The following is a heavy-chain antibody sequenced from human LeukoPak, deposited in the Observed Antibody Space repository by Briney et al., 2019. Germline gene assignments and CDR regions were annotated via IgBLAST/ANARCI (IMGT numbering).Heavy chain of an antibody. J-gene: IGHJ6*02. D-gene: IGHD6-6*01. V-gene: IGHV3-11*05. CDR2: ISTSGTYT. Sequence: GGSLRLSCAASGFTFSDYYMSWIRQAPGKGLEWLSYISTSGTYTNYADSVKGRFTISRDNAKNSLHLQMNSLRAEDTAVYYCAREVARSIAALYRGTLGMDVWGQGTTVTVSS. CDR3: AREVARSIAALYRGTLGMDV. CDR1: GFTFSDYY.